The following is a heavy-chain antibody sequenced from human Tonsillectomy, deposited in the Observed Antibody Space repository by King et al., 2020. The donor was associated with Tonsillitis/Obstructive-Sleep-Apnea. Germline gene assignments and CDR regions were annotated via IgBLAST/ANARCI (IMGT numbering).Heavy chain of an antibody. Sequence: VQLQQWGAGLLKPSETLSLTCAVSGGSFSGYYWSWIRQPPGKGLEWIGEINHSGSTNYNPSLKSRVTISVDTSKNQFSLKLSSVTAADTAVYYCAGEVVITTGEYFQHWGQGTLVTVSS. CDR2: INHSGST. CDR1: GGSFSGYY. CDR3: AGEVVITTGEYFQH. V-gene: IGHV4-34*01. D-gene: IGHD3-22*01. J-gene: IGHJ1*01.